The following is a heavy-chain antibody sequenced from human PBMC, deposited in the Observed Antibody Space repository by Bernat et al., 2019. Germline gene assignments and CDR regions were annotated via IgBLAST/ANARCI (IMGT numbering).Heavy chain of an antibody. CDR3: AAFLGVATTGVGLNAFDI. Sequence: EVQLLDSGGGLVQPGGSLRLSCVASGFTLSSSAVSWVRQAPGMGPEWVSSLSHTDGAAYYADSVKGRFTISRDISSNTLYLQMNSLRAEDTAVYYCAAFLGVATTGVGLNAFDIWGQGTMVTVSS. V-gene: IGHV3-23*01. CDR2: LSHTDGAA. D-gene: IGHD5-12*01. J-gene: IGHJ3*02. CDR1: GFTLSSSA.